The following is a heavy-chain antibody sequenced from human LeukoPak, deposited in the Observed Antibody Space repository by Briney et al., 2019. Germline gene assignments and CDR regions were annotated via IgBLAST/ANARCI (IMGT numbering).Heavy chain of an antibody. Sequence: SETLSLTCTVSGGSISSSSYYWGWIRQPPGKGLEWIGTFYYSGSTYYNPSLKSRVTISVDTSKNQFSLRLSSVTAADTAVYYCQSRYLEWLLEYWGQGTLVTVSS. V-gene: IGHV4-39*01. CDR2: FYYSGST. CDR1: GGSISSSSYY. CDR3: QSRYLEWLLEY. J-gene: IGHJ4*02. D-gene: IGHD3-3*01.